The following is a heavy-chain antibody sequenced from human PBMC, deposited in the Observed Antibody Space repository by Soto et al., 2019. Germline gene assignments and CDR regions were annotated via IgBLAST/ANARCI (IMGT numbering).Heavy chain of an antibody. D-gene: IGHD3-3*01. V-gene: IGHV3-66*01. J-gene: IGHJ6*02. Sequence: EVQLVESGGGLVQPGGSLRLSCAASGFTVSSNYMSWVRQAPGKGLEWVSVIYSGGSTYYADSVKGRFTISRDNSKNTLYPQMQSLGAEDTAVYYSARDRYYDFWSGYSLNGMDVWGRGTTVTVS. CDR3: ARDRYYDFWSGYSLNGMDV. CDR2: IYSGGST. CDR1: GFTVSSNY.